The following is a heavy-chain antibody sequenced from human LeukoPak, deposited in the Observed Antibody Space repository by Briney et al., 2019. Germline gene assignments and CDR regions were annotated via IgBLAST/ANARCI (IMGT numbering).Heavy chain of an antibody. CDR3: ARDIFEGPGGFDP. D-gene: IGHD3-10*01. Sequence: PVKVSCKASGGTFSSYAISWVRQAPGQGLEWMGRIIPIFGTANYAQKFQGRVTITTDESTSTAYMELSSLRSEDTAVYYCARDIFEGPGGFDPWGQGTLVTVSS. CDR1: GGTFSSYA. CDR2: IIPIFGTA. J-gene: IGHJ5*02. V-gene: IGHV1-69*05.